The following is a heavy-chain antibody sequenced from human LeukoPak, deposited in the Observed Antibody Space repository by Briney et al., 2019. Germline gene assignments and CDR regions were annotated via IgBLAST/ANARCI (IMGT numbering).Heavy chain of an antibody. CDR2: IYYSGST. Sequence: SQTLSLTCTVSGGSISSGGYYWSWIRQHPGKGLEWIGYIYYSGSTYYNPSLKSRVTISVDTSKNQFSLKLSSVTAADTAVYYCTRGFFADGNGDYNKELDFWGQGTQVTVSS. J-gene: IGHJ4*02. CDR3: TRGFFADGNGDYNKELDF. D-gene: IGHD2-21*02. CDR1: GGSISSGGYY. V-gene: IGHV4-31*03.